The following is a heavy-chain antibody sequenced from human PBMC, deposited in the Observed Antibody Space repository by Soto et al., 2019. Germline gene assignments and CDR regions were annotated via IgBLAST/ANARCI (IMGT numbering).Heavy chain of an antibody. J-gene: IGHJ4*02. D-gene: IGHD4-4*01. CDR2: ITYTGANQ. Sequence: QVRLVESGGGAVQPGDSLRLSCAASGFTFSTYAINWVRQAPGKGLEWVAFITYTGANQYYADSVKGRFTVSRDNSKNIATLQMNSLKPGDSAVDYCARYAFRDSRGAYSDHWGQGTLVTVSS. CDR1: GFTFSTYA. V-gene: IGHV3-30-3*01. CDR3: ARYAFRDSRGAYSDH.